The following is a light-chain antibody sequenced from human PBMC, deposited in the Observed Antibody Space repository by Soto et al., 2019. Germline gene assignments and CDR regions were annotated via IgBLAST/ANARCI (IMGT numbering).Light chain of an antibody. J-gene: IGKJ5*01. V-gene: IGKV1-12*01. CDR3: QQADSCPIT. CDR2: AAF. CDR1: EDINSR. Sequence: DIQMTQSPSSVSASVGDRVTISCRASEDINSRLAWYRQKPGNAPKLLIYAAFILQSGVPSRFSGYGSGTDFTLSISSLQPEDFATYYCQQADSCPITFGQGTRLE.